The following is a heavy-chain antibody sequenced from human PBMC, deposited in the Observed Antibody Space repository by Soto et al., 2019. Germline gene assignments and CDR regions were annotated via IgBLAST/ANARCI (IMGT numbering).Heavy chain of an antibody. V-gene: IGHV7-4-1*01. CDR2: INTNTGNP. D-gene: IGHD6-19*01. J-gene: IGHJ5*02. CDR3: ARSRLVKAVAGTNWFDP. Sequence: ASVKVSCKASGYTFTSYAMNWVRQAPGQGLEWMGWINTNTGNPTYAQGSTGRFVFSLDTSVSTAYLQICSLKAEDTAVYYCARSRLVKAVAGTNWFDPWGQGTLVTVSS. CDR1: GYTFTSYA.